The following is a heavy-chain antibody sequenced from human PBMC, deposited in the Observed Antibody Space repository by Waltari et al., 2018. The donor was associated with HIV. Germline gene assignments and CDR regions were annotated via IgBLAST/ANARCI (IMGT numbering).Heavy chain of an antibody. CDR3: ARVRADRDGYKTPVLGAFDI. D-gene: IGHD5-12*01. Sequence: QVQLVQSGAEVKKPGSSLKVSCKASGGTFSSYSFCWMRQAPAHGLAWMGGISPIFGTANYAQKFQGRVTITADESTSTAYMELSSLRSEDTAVYYCARVRADRDGYKTPVLGAFDIWGQGTMVTVSS. J-gene: IGHJ3*02. V-gene: IGHV1-69*01. CDR2: ISPIFGTA. CDR1: GGTFSSYS.